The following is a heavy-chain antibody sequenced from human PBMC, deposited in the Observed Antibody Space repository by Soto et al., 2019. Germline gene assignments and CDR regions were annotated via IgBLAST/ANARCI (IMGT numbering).Heavy chain of an antibody. V-gene: IGHV3-23*01. J-gene: IGHJ4*02. CDR3: AKLGSSAWSPHYYFDY. CDR1: GFTFNNYA. D-gene: IGHD3-10*01. Sequence: GGSLRLSCAASGFTFNNYAMGWVRQAPGKGLEWVSAITGSGSDTYYVDSVKGRLTISRDNSKNTLFLQMNSLRAEDTAIYYCAKLGSSAWSPHYYFDYWGQGTLVTVSS. CDR2: ITGSGSDT.